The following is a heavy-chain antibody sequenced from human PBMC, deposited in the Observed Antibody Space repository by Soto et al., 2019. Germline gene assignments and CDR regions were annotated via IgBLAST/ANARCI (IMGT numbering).Heavy chain of an antibody. CDR3: TTAQLWIQLWLDY. Sequence: PGGSLRLSXAASGFTFSNAWMSWVRQAPGKGLEWVGRIKSKTDGGTTDYAAPVKGRFTISRDDSKNTLYLQTNSLKTEDTALYYCTTAQLWIQLWLDYWGQGTLVTVSS. D-gene: IGHD5-18*01. CDR1: GFTFSNAW. V-gene: IGHV3-15*01. J-gene: IGHJ4*02. CDR2: IKSKTDGGTT.